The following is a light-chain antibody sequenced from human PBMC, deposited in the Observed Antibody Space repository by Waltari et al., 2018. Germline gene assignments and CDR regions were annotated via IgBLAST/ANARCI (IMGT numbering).Light chain of an antibody. Sequence: EIVLTQSPGTLSLSLGERATVHCRASHSVSRALAWYQQKPGQAPSLLIYGASTRATGIPDRFSGSGSGTDFSLTISRLEPDDFAVYYCQHYLRLPVTFGQGTTVEI. CDR2: GAS. J-gene: IGKJ1*01. CDR1: HSVSRA. CDR3: QHYLRLPVT. V-gene: IGKV3-20*01.